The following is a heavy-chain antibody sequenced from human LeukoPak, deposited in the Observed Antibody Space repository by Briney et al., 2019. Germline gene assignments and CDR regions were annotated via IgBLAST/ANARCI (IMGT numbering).Heavy chain of an antibody. Sequence: GGSLRLSCAASGFTFSSHTMNWVRQAPGKGLEWVSYISSSSSVIYYADSVKGRFTISRDNAKNSLYLQMNSLRAEDTAVYYCARNLPAADYWGQGTLVTVSS. CDR2: ISSSSSVI. D-gene: IGHD2-2*01. V-gene: IGHV3-48*04. J-gene: IGHJ4*02. CDR3: ARNLPAADY. CDR1: GFTFSSHT.